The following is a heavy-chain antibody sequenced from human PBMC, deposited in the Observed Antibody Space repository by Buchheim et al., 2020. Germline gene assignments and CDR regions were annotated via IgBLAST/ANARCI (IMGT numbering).Heavy chain of an antibody. CDR3: ALQNRDGYGGFDF. V-gene: IGHV4-34*01. CDR2: INHSGST. D-gene: IGHD5-24*01. J-gene: IGHJ4*02. CDR1: GGSFSGYY. Sequence: QVQLQQWGAGLLKPSETLSLTCAVYGGSFSGYYWSWIRQPPGKGLEWIGEINHSGSTNYNPSLKSRVTISVDTSKNQLSLKLTSVTAADTAVYYCALQNRDGYGGFDFWGQGT.